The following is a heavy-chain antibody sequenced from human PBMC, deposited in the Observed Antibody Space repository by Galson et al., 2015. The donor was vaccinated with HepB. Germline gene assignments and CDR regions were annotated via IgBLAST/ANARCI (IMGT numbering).Heavy chain of an antibody. J-gene: IGHJ4*02. V-gene: IGHV1-24*01. CDR1: GYTLTNLS. Sequence: SVKVSCKVSGYTLTNLSMHWVRQAPGKGLEWMGGFDPEDGETIYAQKFQGRVTMTEDTSTDTAYMELSSLRSEDTAVYYCATQKIVGATTRLDFDYWGQGTLVTVSS. D-gene: IGHD1-26*01. CDR2: FDPEDGET. CDR3: ATQKIVGATTRLDFDY.